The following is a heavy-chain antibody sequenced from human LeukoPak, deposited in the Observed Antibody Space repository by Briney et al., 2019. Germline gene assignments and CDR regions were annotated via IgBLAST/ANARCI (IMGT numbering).Heavy chain of an antibody. V-gene: IGHV4-34*01. D-gene: IGHD3-3*01. CDR3: ARVRGTIFGVATYRGYRFDP. Sequence: SETLSLTCAVYGGSFSGYYWSWIRQPPGKGLEWIGEINHSGSTNYNPSLKSRVTISVDTSKNQFSLKLSSVTAADTAVYYCARVRGTIFGVATYRGYRFDPWGQGTLVTVSS. J-gene: IGHJ5*02. CDR1: GGSFSGYY. CDR2: INHSGST.